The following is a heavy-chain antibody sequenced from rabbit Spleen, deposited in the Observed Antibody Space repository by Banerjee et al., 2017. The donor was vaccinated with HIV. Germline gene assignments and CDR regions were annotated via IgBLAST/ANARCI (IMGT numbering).Heavy chain of an antibody. CDR1: GFSFSSSDY. CDR2: IYGGSGGST. CDR3: ARGSAAMTMVITGFYFNL. J-gene: IGHJ4*01. V-gene: IGHV1S40*01. D-gene: IGHD2-1*01. Sequence: QSLEESGGGLVQPEGSLALTCKASGFSFSSSDYICWVRQAPGKGLECIACIYGGSGGSTWYASWAKGRFTISKTSSTTVTLQLTSLTAADTATYFCARGSAAMTMVITGFYFNLWGPGTLVTVS.